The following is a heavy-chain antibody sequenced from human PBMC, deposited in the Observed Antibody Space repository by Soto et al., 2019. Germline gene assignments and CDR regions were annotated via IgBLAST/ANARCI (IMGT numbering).Heavy chain of an antibody. CDR2: ISSSSSYI. Sequence: LSLTCAASGFTFSSYSMNWVRQAPGKGLEWVSSISSSSSYIYYADSVKGRFTISRDNAKNSLYLQMNSLRAEDTAVYYCARDHSGSYWAMEKYYFDYWGQGTLVTVSS. V-gene: IGHV3-21*01. CDR1: GFTFSSYS. D-gene: IGHD1-26*01. J-gene: IGHJ4*02. CDR3: ARDHSGSYWAMEKYYFDY.